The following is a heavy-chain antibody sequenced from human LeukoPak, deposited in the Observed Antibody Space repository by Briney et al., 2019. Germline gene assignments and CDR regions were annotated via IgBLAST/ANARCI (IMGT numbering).Heavy chain of an antibody. V-gene: IGHV3-33*01. CDR3: AREPTPIGAAALIGLNYYYYGMDV. Sequence: GGSLRLSCAASGVTFSSYGMHWVRQAPGKGLEWVAVVWYAGSNKYYAASVKGRFTISRDNSKNTLYLQMNSLRAEDTAVYYCAREPTPIGAAALIGLNYYYYGMDVWGQGTTVTVSS. J-gene: IGHJ6*02. CDR1: GVTFSSYG. CDR2: VWYAGSNK. D-gene: IGHD6-13*01.